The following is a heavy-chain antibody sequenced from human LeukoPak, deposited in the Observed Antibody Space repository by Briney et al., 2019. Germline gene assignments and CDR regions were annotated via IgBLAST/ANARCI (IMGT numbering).Heavy chain of an antibody. CDR2: ISSSGSTI. V-gene: IGHV3-48*03. CDR1: GFTFSSYE. J-gene: IGHJ3*02. D-gene: IGHD3-22*01. Sequence: GGSLRLSCAASGFTFSSYEMNWVRQAPGKGLEWVSYISSSGSTIYYADSVKGRFTISRDNAKNSLYLQMNSLRAEDTAVYYCARVSVVVVIEGAFDIWGQGTIVTVSS. CDR3: ARVSVVVVIEGAFDI.